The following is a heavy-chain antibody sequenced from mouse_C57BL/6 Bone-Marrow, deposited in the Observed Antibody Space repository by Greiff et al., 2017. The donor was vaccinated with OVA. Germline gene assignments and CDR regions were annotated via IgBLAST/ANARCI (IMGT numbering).Heavy chain of an antibody. D-gene: IGHD2-4*01. V-gene: IGHV5-12*01. CDR1: GFTFSDYY. J-gene: IGHJ4*01. CDR3: ARADYRYAMDY. CDR2: ISNGGGST. Sequence: EVKLMESGGGLVQPGGSLKLSCAASGFTFSDYYMYWVRQTPEKRLEWVAYISNGGGSTYYTDTVKGRFTISRDNAKNTLYLQMSRLKSEDTAMYDCARADYRYAMDYWGQGTSVTVSS.